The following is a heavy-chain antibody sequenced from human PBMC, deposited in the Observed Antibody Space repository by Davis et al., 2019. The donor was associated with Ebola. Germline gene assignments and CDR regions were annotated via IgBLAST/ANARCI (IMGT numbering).Heavy chain of an antibody. Sequence: PSETLSLTCTVSGGSISSSGYYWGWIRQPPGKGLEWIGSIYYSGSTYYNPSLKSRVTISVDMSKNQFSLKVSSVTAADTAVYYCARDSSHMAGREPLDYWGQGTLVTVSS. CDR3: ARDSSHMAGREPLDY. CDR2: IYYSGST. CDR1: GGSISSSGYY. J-gene: IGHJ4*02. V-gene: IGHV4-39*07. D-gene: IGHD1-14*01.